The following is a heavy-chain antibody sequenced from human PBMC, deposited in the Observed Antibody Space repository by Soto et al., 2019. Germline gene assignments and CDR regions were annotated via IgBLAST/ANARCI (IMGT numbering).Heavy chain of an antibody. V-gene: IGHV3-23*01. CDR1: GFTFSSYA. CDR3: AKDHDFWTFDP. J-gene: IGHJ5*02. D-gene: IGHD3-3*01. CDR2: ISGSGGGT. Sequence: EVQLLESGGGLVQPGGSLSLSCAASGFTFSSYAMSWVRQAPGKGLEWVSAISGSGGGTYYADSVKGRFTISSDNSKNTRDLQMNSLRAEDTAGYYCAKDHDFWTFDPWGQGTLVTVSA.